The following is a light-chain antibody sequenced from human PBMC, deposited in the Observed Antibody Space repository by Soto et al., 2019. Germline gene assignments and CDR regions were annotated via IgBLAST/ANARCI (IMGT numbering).Light chain of an antibody. CDR2: DAS. Sequence: EIVLTQSPATLSSSPGERATLSCRASQSVSSYLAWYQQKPGQAPRLLIYDASNRATGSPARFSGSGSGTDFTLTISSLGPEDFAVYYCQQRSNWPRTVGQGTKVEIK. CDR3: QQRSNWPRT. CDR1: QSVSSY. J-gene: IGKJ1*01. V-gene: IGKV3-11*01.